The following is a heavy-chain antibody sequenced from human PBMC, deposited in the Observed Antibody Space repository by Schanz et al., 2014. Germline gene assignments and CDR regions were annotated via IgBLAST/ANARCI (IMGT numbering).Heavy chain of an antibody. V-gene: IGHV1-46*01. CDR1: GYTFPSYG. J-gene: IGHJ3*01. CDR2: INPIDGST. D-gene: IGHD2-2*01. Sequence: QVQLVQSGSEVKKPGASVKVSCKASGYTFPSYGISWLRQAPGQGLEWMGLINPIDGSTTYVWGFHGRLTMTRDTSTTTVYMDLSTLRSEDTAVYCCARGSCTASGCYDAFDLWGQGTLVTVSS. CDR3: ARGSCTASGCYDAFDL.